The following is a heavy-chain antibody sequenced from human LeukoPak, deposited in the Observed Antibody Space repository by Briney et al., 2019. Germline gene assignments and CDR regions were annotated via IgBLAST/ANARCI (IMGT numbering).Heavy chain of an antibody. J-gene: IGHJ4*02. CDR1: GYSISSGYY. Sequence: SETLSLTCTVSGYSISSGYYWGWIRQPPGKGLEWIGSIYHSGSPYYNPSLKSRVTISVDTSKNQFSLNLSSVTAADTAVYYCARDNNRGSYDYWGQGTLVTVSS. CDR3: ARDNNRGSYDY. V-gene: IGHV4-38-2*02. CDR2: IYHSGSP. D-gene: IGHD1-26*01.